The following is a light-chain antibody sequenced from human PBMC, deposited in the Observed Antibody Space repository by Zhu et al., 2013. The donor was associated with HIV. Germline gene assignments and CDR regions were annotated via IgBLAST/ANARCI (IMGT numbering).Light chain of an antibody. CDR3: NSRDSSGDQWV. V-gene: IGLV3-19*01. CDR1: SLGRYY. CDR2: GRN. Sequence: SSELTQDPAVSVALGQTVRITCQGDSLGRYYATWYQQKSGQAPVLVIYGRNKRPSGIPKRFSGSNSGDTASLTITGAQAEDEADYYCNSRDSSGDQWVFGGGTKVTVL. J-gene: IGLJ3*02.